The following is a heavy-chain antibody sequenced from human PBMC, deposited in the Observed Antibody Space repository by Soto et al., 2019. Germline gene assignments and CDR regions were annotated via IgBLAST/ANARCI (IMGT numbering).Heavy chain of an antibody. Sequence: LRLSCAASGFTFSSYAMSWVRQAPGKGLEWVSAISGSGGSTYYADSVKGRFTISRDNSKNTLYLQMNSLRAEDTAVYYCAKVNYDFWSGHAEGYFDYWGQGTLVTVSS. CDR1: GFTFSSYA. CDR3: AKVNYDFWSGHAEGYFDY. J-gene: IGHJ4*02. V-gene: IGHV3-23*01. CDR2: ISGSGGST. D-gene: IGHD3-3*01.